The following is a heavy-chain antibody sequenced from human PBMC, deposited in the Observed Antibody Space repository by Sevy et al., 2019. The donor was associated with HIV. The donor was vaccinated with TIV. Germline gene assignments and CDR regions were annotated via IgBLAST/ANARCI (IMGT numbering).Heavy chain of an antibody. V-gene: IGHV3-72*01. J-gene: IGHJ4*02. Sequence: GGSLRLSCAASGFTFSDHYMEWVRQAPGKGLEWVGRTRNKADGYTTEYAASVKGRFTISRDDSENSVYLQMNSLKTEDTAVYYCSTHAGIAAAGRVFDYWGQGALVTVSS. D-gene: IGHD6-13*01. CDR3: STHAGIAAAGRVFDY. CDR2: TRNKADGYTT. CDR1: GFTFSDHY.